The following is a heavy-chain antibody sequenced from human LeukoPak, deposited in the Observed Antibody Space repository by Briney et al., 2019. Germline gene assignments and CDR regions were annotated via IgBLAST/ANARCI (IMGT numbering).Heavy chain of an antibody. CDR2: IGSDGST. J-gene: IGHJ6*02. D-gene: IGHD3-10*02. CDR1: GFSFSXXX. V-gene: IGHV3-23*01. Sequence: GGSLRLSCAAXGFSFSXXXXXXXXXAXXXXXXXVSGIGSDGSTHYAXXVKGXXVISXXXXXXTLYLQMNSLRGEDTALYYCGKDLHYYVAMDVWGQGTTVTVSS. CDR3: GKDLHYYVAMDV.